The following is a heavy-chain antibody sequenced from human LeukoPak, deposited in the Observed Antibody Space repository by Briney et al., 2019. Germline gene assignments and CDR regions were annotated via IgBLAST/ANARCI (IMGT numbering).Heavy chain of an antibody. CDR3: ARDGGSSRYYFDY. V-gene: IGHV1-18*01. J-gene: IGHJ4*02. CDR2: ISGYNGNT. D-gene: IGHD3-16*02. Sequence: GWISGYNGNTNYAQKVQGRVTMTTDTSTSTAYMEVRSLRSDDTAVYYCARDGGSSRYYFDYWGQGTLVTVSS.